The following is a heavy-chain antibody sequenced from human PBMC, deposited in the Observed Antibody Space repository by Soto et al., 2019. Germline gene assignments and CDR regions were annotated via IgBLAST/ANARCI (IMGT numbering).Heavy chain of an antibody. J-gene: IGHJ3*02. CDR1: GGSIRNYY. CDR3: ARQLGKLDI. V-gene: IGHV4-59*08. CDR2: VYSSGST. D-gene: IGHD7-27*01. Sequence: PSETLSLTCTVSGGSIRNYYWSWIRQPPGKGLEWIGSVYSSGSTHYNPSLQSRVTISADTSKNQFSLRLSSVTAADTAVYYCARQLGKLDIWGQGTMVTVSS.